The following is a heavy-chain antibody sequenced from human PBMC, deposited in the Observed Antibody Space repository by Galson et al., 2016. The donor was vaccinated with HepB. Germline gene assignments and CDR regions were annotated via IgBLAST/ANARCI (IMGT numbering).Heavy chain of an antibody. D-gene: IGHD5/OR15-5a*01. CDR1: GYTFTSYD. Sequence: SVKVSCKASGYTFTSYDINWVRQATGQGLEWMGWMNPNSGNTGYAQRFQGRVTMTRDTSISTAYMELSSLTSEDTAVYFCARVTPNHDMESTVYNWFDHWGQGTLVTGSS. CDR2: MNPNSGNT. V-gene: IGHV1-8*01. CDR3: ARVTPNHDMESTVYNWFDH. J-gene: IGHJ5*02.